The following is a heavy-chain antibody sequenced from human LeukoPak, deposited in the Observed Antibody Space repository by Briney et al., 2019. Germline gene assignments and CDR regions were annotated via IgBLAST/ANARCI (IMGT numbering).Heavy chain of an antibody. CDR3: ARHVSTSESENFDY. D-gene: IGHD3-10*02. Sequence: SETLSLTCTVSGVSISSYYWSWIRQPPGKGLEWIGYIYTSGSTNHNPSLRSRVTISVDTSKNQFSLKLSSVTAADTAVYYCARHVSTSESENFDYWGQGTLVTVSS. CDR2: IYTSGST. CDR1: GVSISSYY. V-gene: IGHV4-4*09. J-gene: IGHJ4*02.